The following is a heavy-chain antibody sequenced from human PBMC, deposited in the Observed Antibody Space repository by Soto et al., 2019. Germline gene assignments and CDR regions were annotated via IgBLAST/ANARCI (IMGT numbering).Heavy chain of an antibody. CDR1: GFSFTTTGGG. Sequence: QIPLKESGPTLVKPTETLTLTCTFSGFSFTTTGGGVGWIRQPPGKAPECLALIYWDDDKRYSPSLKSRLTIIRDTSKNQVVLTMTTIDPVDTATYYCAHRQAQGLGVASTFDAWGQGILVTVSS. CDR2: IYWDDDK. D-gene: IGHD6-19*01. CDR3: AHRQAQGLGVASTFDA. V-gene: IGHV2-5*02. J-gene: IGHJ4*02.